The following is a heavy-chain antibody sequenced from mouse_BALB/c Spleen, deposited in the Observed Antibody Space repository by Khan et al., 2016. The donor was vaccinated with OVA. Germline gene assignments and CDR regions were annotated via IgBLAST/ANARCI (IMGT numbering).Heavy chain of an antibody. V-gene: IGHV1-7*01. CDR2: INPSTGYT. J-gene: IGHJ3*01. CDR3: ANHGSSSAWLTY. D-gene: IGHD1-1*01. Sequence: VQLKQSGAELAKPGASVKMSCKASGYTFTSYWMHWVKQRPGQGLEWIGYINPSTGYTEYNQRFKEKATLTADKSSSTAYMQLSSLTSEESAVYYCANHGSSSAWLTYWGQGTLVTVSA. CDR1: GYTFTSYW.